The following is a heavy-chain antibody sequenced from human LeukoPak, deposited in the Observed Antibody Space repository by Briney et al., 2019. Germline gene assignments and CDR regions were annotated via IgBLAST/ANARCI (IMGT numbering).Heavy chain of an antibody. CDR1: GGSFSGYY. V-gene: IGHV4-34*01. Sequence: SETLSLTCAVYGGSFSGYYWSWIRQPPGKGLEWIGEINHSGSTNYNPSLKSRVTISVDTSKNQFSLKLSSVTAADTAVYYCARQPTVRRGAVASNFDYWGQGTLATVSS. CDR2: INHSGST. D-gene: IGHD6-19*01. J-gene: IGHJ4*02. CDR3: ARQPTVRRGAVASNFDY.